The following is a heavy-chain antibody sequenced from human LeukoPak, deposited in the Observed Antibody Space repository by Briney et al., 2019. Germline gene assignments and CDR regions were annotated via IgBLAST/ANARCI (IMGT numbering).Heavy chain of an antibody. V-gene: IGHV4-39*02. CDR2: IYYSGIT. Sequence: SETLSLTCTVSGASISTSDRYWGWIRQPPGKGLEWIGSIYYSGITYHNPSLKSRVTISVDTSNNQFSLKLSSVTAADTAVYYCARDYGEVYDYWGQGTLVTVSS. J-gene: IGHJ4*02. D-gene: IGHD3-10*01. CDR3: ARDYGEVYDY. CDR1: GASISTSDRY.